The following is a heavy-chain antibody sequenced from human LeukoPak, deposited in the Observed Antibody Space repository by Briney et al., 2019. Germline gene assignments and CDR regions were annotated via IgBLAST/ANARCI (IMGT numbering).Heavy chain of an antibody. CDR3: ARDRVGATILDY. D-gene: IGHD1-26*01. Sequence: ASVKVSCKASGYTFTGYYMHWVRQAPGQGLEWMGIINPSGGSTSYAQKFQGRVTMTRDTSTSTVYMELSSLRSEDTAVYYCARDRVGATILDYWGQGTLVTVSS. CDR1: GYTFTGYY. CDR2: INPSGGST. J-gene: IGHJ4*02. V-gene: IGHV1-46*01.